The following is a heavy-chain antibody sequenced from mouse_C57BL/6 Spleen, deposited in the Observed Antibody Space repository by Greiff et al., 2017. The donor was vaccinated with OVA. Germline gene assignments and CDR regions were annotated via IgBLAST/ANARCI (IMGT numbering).Heavy chain of an antibody. Sequence: QVQLKQPGAELVRPGTSVKLSCKASGYTFTSYWMHWVKQRPGQGLEWIGVIDPSDSYTNYNQKFKGKATLTVDTSSSTAYMQLSSLTSEDSAVYYCARQGYSRYFDVWGTGTTVTVSS. J-gene: IGHJ1*03. V-gene: IGHV1-59*01. CDR3: ARQGYSRYFDV. D-gene: IGHD1-1*01. CDR2: IDPSDSYT. CDR1: GYTFTSYW.